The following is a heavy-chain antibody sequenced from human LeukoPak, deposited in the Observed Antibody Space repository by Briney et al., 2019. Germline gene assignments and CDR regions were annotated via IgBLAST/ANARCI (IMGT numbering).Heavy chain of an antibody. V-gene: IGHV3-30*02. CDR3: VRGGSVDY. J-gene: IGHJ4*02. CDR1: GFTLSHFG. Sequence: GGSLRLSCVISGFTLSHFGIHWVRQAPGKGLDWVAFIHLNGSNKNYADSVKGRFTVSRDNSKNTVYLQMSSLRGDDTAMYYCVRGGSVDYWGQGTLVAVSA. CDR2: IHLNGSNK. D-gene: IGHD3-10*01.